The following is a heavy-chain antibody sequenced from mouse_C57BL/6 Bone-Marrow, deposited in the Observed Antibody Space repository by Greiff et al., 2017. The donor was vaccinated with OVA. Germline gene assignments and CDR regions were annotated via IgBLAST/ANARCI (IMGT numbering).Heavy chain of an antibody. CDR3: ARELVVARGFDY. CDR2: IDTEDGET. Sequence: EVKVVESGAELVKPGASVKLSCTASGFNIKDYYMHWVKQRTEQGLEWIGRIDTEDGETKYAPKFQGKATITADTSSNTAYLQLSSLTSEDTAVYYCARELVVARGFDYWGQGTTLTVSS. D-gene: IGHD1-1*01. J-gene: IGHJ2*01. CDR1: GFNIKDYY. V-gene: IGHV14-2*01.